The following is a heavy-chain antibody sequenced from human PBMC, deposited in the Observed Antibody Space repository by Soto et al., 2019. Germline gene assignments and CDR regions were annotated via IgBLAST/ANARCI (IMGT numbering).Heavy chain of an antibody. J-gene: IGHJ3*02. CDR2: IYSGGST. CDR3: ASAGGLMVRGVIITKPPVAFDI. V-gene: IGHV3-53*04. Sequence: GGSLRLSCAASGFTVSSNYMSWVRQAPGKGLEWVSVIYSGGSTYYADSEKGRFTISRHNSKNTLYLQMNSLRAEDTAVYYCASAGGLMVRGVIITKPPVAFDIWGQGTMVTVSS. CDR1: GFTVSSNY. D-gene: IGHD3-10*01.